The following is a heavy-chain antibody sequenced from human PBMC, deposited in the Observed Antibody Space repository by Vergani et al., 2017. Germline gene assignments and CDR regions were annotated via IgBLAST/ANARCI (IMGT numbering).Heavy chain of an antibody. J-gene: IGHJ6*02. CDR3: ARDVGYCDWLRGIGYYGMDV. Sequence: QVQLVQSGAEVTKPGASVKVSCKASGYTFTSYGISWVRQAPGQGLEWMGWISAYNGNTNYAQKRQGRVTMTTDTSTSTAYMELRSLGSDDTSVYYCARDVGYCDWLRGIGYYGMDVLGQGTTVTVSS. D-gene: IGHD3-9*01. CDR2: ISAYNGNT. V-gene: IGHV1-18*01. CDR1: GYTFTSYG.